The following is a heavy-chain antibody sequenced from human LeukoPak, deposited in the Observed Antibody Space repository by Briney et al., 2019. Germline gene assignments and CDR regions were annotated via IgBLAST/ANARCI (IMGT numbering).Heavy chain of an antibody. CDR2: IYYSGST. CDR1: GGSISSGDYY. CDR3: ARHVPPADYDFWSSPTHMDV. J-gene: IGHJ6*03. Sequence: SETLSLTCTVSGGSISSGDYYWSWIRQPPGKGLEWTGYIYYSGSTYYNPSLKSRVTISVDASKNQFSLKLSSVTAADTAVYYCARHVPPADYDFWSSPTHMDVWGKGTTVTVSS. D-gene: IGHD3-3*01. V-gene: IGHV4-39*01.